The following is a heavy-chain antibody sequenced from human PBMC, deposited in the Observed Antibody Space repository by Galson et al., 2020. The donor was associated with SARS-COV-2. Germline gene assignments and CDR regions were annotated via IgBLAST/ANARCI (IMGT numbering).Heavy chain of an antibody. V-gene: IGHV4-61*02. CDR2: IYTSGST. D-gene: IGHD3-22*01. Sequence: SETLSLTCTVSGGSISSGSYYWSWIRQPAGKGLEWIGRIYTSGSTNYNPSLKSRVTISGDTSKNQFSLKLSSVTAADTAVYYCARDDSSGYYY. J-gene: IGHJ6*01. CDR3: ARDDSSGYYY. CDR1: GGSISSGSYY.